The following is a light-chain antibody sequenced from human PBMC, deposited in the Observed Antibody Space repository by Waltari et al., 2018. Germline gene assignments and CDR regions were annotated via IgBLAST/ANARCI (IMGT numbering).Light chain of an antibody. Sequence: EIAWTQSPGTLSLSVGESATVSRRASESVSRALAWYQQKPGKAPRLLIYGASTRATGIPDRFSGSGSGTDFSLTISRLEPDDFAVYYCQHYLRLPVTFGQGTTVEI. CDR1: ESVSRA. V-gene: IGKV3-20*01. J-gene: IGKJ1*01. CDR2: GAS. CDR3: QHYLRLPVT.